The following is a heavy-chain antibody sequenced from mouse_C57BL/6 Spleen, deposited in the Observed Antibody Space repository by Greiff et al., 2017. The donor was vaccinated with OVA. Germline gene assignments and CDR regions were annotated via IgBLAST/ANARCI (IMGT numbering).Heavy chain of an antibody. CDR1: GFSLSTSGMG. Sequence: QVTLKESGPGILQSSQTLSLTCSFSGFSLSTSGMGVSWIRQPSGKGLEWLAHIYWDDDKRYNPSLKSRLTISKDTSRNQVFLKITSVDTADTATYYCARRKGDGYSFDYWGQGTTLTVSS. CDR3: ARRKGDGYSFDY. V-gene: IGHV8-12*01. CDR2: IYWDDDK. D-gene: IGHD2-3*01. J-gene: IGHJ2*01.